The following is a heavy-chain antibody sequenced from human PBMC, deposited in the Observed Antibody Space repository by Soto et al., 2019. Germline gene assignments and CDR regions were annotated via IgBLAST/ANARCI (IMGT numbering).Heavy chain of an antibody. CDR3: ARDIFAGEAGSWFDP. D-gene: IGHD1-26*01. CDR2: IIPIFGTA. CDR1: GGTFSSYA. V-gene: IGHV1-69*06. J-gene: IGHJ5*02. Sequence: QVQLVQSGAEVKKSGSSVKVSCKASGGTFSSYAITWVRQAPGQGLEWMGGIIPIFGTANYAQKLQGRVTITADKYTSTAYMEMSSLRSEDTAVYYCARDIFAGEAGSWFDPWGQGTLVTVSS.